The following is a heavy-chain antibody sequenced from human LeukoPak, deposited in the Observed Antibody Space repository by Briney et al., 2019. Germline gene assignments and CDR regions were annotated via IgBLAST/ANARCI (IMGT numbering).Heavy chain of an antibody. CDR1: GFTFSSYS. CDR2: ISSSSSTI. Sequence: GGSLRLSCAASGFTFSSYSMNWVRQAPGKGLEWVSYISSSSSTIYYADSVKGRFTISRDNAKNSLYLQMNSLRAEDTAMYYCARGDSIAAAGTPYYYYGMDVWGQGTTVTVSS. CDR3: ARGDSIAAAGTPYYYYGMDV. V-gene: IGHV3-48*04. D-gene: IGHD6-13*01. J-gene: IGHJ6*02.